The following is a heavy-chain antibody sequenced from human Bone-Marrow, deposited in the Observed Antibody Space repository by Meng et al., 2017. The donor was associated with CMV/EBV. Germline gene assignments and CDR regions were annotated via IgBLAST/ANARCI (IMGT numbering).Heavy chain of an antibody. CDR3: ARGSYYYDSSGPFDP. J-gene: IGHJ5*02. V-gene: IGHV1-2*02. CDR2: INPNSGGT. D-gene: IGHD3-22*01. Sequence: ASVKVSCKPSGYTFTGYYMHWVRQAPGQGLEWMGWINPNSGGTNYAQKFQGRVTMTRDTSISTAYMELSRLRSDDTAVYYCARGSYYYDSSGPFDPWGQGTLVTVSS. CDR1: GYTFTGYY.